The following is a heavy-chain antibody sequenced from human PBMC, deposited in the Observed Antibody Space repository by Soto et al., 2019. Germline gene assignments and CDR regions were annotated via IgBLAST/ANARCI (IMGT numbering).Heavy chain of an antibody. CDR1: GFSLSNSGVG. J-gene: IGHJ4*02. CDR2: IYGDNDK. CDR3: APSTLHDYGDYDPGTSHVFDS. V-gene: IGHV2-5*02. D-gene: IGHD4-17*01. Sequence: QITLKESGPSPVKPTQTLTVTCTFSGFSLSNSGVGVAWIRQPPGKALEWLALIYGDNDKRYSPSLKTRLTITKDTSKNQVVLTMTNMDPVDTATYYCAPSTLHDYGDYDPGTSHVFDSWGQGTLVTVSS.